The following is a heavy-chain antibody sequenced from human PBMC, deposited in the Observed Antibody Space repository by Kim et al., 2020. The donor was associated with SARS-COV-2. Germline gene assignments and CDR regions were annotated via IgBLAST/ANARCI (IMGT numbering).Heavy chain of an antibody. CDR1: GFTFSSYC. V-gene: IGHV3-48*02. Sequence: GGSLRLSCAASGFTFSSYCMNWVRQAPGKGLEWVSYISSSSSTIYYAYSVKGRFTISRDNAKNSLYLQMNSLGDEDTAVYYCAGELQWRRIFVGMDVWGQAATVTV. CDR2: ISSSSSTI. D-gene: IGHD6-19*01. CDR3: AGELQWRRIFVGMDV. J-gene: IGHJ6*02.